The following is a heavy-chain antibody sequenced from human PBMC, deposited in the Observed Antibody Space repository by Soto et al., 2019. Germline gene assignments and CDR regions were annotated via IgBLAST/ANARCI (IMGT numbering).Heavy chain of an antibody. CDR2: VNGDGSIT. V-gene: IGHV3-74*01. J-gene: IGHJ4*02. CDR3: ARVSQGSYCSGGNCYSDY. CDR1: GFTFSNYW. Sequence: DVQLVESGGGLVQPGGSLRLSCAASGFTFSNYWMHWVRLTPGKGLVWVSRVNGDGSITSYADSVKGRFTISRDNAKNTLYLQRNSLRAEDTALYVCARVSQGSYCSGGNCYSDYWAQGTLATVSS. D-gene: IGHD2-15*01.